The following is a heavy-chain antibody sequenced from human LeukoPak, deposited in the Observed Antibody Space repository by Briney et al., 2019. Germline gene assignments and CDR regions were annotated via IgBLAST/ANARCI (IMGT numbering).Heavy chain of an antibody. Sequence: ASVKVSCKASEYTFTGYYMHWVRQAPGQGLEWMGRINPNSGGTNYAQKFQGRVTMTRDTSISTAYMELSRLRSDDTAVYYYARPSLWFGELLGMDVWGQGTTVTVSS. D-gene: IGHD3-10*01. CDR2: INPNSGGT. J-gene: IGHJ6*02. CDR3: ARPSLWFGELLGMDV. V-gene: IGHV1-2*06. CDR1: EYTFTGYY.